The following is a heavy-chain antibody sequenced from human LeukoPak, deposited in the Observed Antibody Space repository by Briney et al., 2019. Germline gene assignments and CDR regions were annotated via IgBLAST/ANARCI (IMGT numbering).Heavy chain of an antibody. V-gene: IGHV4-34*01. CDR1: GGSFSGYY. D-gene: IGHD2-2*01. CDR2: INHSGRP. CDR3: ARRYCSSTSCTFDY. J-gene: IGHJ4*02. Sequence: PSETLSLTCAVYGGSFSGYYWSWIRQPPGKGLEWIGEINHSGRPNYNPSLKSRVTISVDTSKNQFSLKLSSVTAADTAVYYCARRYCSSTSCTFDYWGQGTLVTVPS.